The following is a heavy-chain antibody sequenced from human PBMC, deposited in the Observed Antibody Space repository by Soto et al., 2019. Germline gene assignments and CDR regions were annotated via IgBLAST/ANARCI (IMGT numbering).Heavy chain of an antibody. CDR1: GGTFSSYT. CDR2: IIPILGIA. CDR3: ASYGDYDYYFDY. D-gene: IGHD4-17*01. J-gene: IGHJ4*02. V-gene: IGHV1-69*02. Sequence: SVKVSCKASGGTFSSYTISWVRQAPGQGLEWMGRIIPILGIANYAQKFQGRVTITADKSTSTAYMELSSLRSEDTAVYYCASYGDYDYYFDYWGQGTLVTVSS.